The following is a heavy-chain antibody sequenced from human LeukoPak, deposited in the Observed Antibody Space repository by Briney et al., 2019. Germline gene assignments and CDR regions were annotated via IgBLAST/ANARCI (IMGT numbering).Heavy chain of an antibody. CDR3: ARGRWFGELSRLERYYYYMDV. D-gene: IGHD3-10*01. CDR2: IYYSGST. Sequence: SETLSLTCTVSGGSISSYYWSWIRQPPGKGLEWIGYIYYSGSTNYNPSLKSRVTISVDTSKNQFSLKLSSVTAADTAVYYCARGRWFGELSRLERYYYYMDVWGKGTTVTISS. J-gene: IGHJ6*03. CDR1: GGSISSYY. V-gene: IGHV4-59*01.